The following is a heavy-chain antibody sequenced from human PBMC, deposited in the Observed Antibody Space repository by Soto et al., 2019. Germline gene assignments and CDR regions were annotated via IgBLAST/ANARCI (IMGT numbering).Heavy chain of an antibody. CDR3: ARLTVAKVRTGPDY. CDR2: VDHNGVT. D-gene: IGHD3-16*01. J-gene: IGHJ4*02. V-gene: IGHV4-34*01. Sequence: QVQLHQWGAGLVKPSETLSLSCTVDGGYFTGYFWTWIRQPPGKGLEWIGEVDHNGVTNYNPSLKSRVTISLDTSKKQFAFRLTSVTAADTSIYFCARLTVAKVRTGPDYWGQGALVTVSS. CDR1: GGYFTGYF.